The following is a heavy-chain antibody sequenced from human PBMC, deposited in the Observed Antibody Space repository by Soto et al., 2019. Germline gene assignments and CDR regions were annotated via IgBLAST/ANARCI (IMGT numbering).Heavy chain of an antibody. CDR2: ISYDGSNK. CDR1: GFTFSSYG. CDR3: AKDLILVGDYYYYYGMDD. D-gene: IGHD3-10*01. J-gene: IGHJ6*02. V-gene: IGHV3-30*18. Sequence: GGSLRLSCAASGFTFSSYGMHWVRQAPGKGLEWVAVISYDGSNKYYADSVKGRFTISRDNSKNTLYLQMNSLRAEDTAVYYYAKDLILVGDYYYYYGMDDWGQGTTVTVSS.